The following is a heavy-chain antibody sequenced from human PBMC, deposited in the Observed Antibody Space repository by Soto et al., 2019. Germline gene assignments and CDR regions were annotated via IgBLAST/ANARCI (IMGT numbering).Heavy chain of an antibody. J-gene: IGHJ5*02. D-gene: IGHD3-22*01. V-gene: IGHV4-31*11. CDR1: GGSISSGDYY. Sequence: SETLSLTCAVSGGSISSGDYYWSWIRQPPGKGLEWIGYIYYSGGTYYNPSLKSRVTISVDTSKNQFSLELSSVTAADTAVYYCASIYDSSGYYYGNNWFDPWGQGTLVTVSS. CDR3: ASIYDSSGYYYGNNWFDP. CDR2: IYYSGGT.